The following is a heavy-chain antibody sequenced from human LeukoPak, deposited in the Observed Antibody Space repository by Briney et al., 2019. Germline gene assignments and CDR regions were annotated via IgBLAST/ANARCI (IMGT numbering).Heavy chain of an antibody. Sequence: GGSLRLSCAASGFTFSSYAMSWVRQAPGKGLEWVSAISGSGGSTYYADSVKGRFTISRDNSKNTLYLQMNSLRAEDTAVYYCAKDRRYCSSTGCFKYFDYWGQGTLVTVSS. D-gene: IGHD2-2*01. J-gene: IGHJ4*02. V-gene: IGHV3-23*01. CDR3: AKDRRYCSSTGCFKYFDY. CDR2: ISGSGGST. CDR1: GFTFSSYA.